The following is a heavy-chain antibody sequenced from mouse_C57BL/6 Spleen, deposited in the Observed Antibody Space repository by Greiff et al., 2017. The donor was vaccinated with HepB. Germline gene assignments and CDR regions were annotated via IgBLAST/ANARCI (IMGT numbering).Heavy chain of an antibody. CDR3: ARRYYGSSYLVPYYAMDY. V-gene: IGHV1-72*01. J-gene: IGHJ4*01. Sequence: QVQLKQPGAELVKPGASVKLSCKASGYTFTSYWMHWVKQRPGRGLEWIGRIDPNSGGTKYNEKFKSKATLTVDKPSSTAYMQLSSLTSEDSAVYYCARRYYGSSYLVPYYAMDYWGQGTSVTVSS. CDR2: IDPNSGGT. CDR1: GYTFTSYW. D-gene: IGHD1-1*01.